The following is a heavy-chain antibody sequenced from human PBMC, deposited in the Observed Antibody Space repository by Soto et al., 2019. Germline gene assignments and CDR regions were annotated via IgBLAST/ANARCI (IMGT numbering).Heavy chain of an antibody. CDR2: ISYDGSNK. CDR1: GFTFSSYA. J-gene: IGHJ6*02. Sequence: PGGSLRLSCAASGFTFSSYAMHWVRQAPGKGLEWVAVISYDGSNKYYADSVRGRFTIPRDNSKNTLYLQMNSLRAEDTAVYYCARDGVDCSSTSCYFSYYYYGMDVWGQGTTVTVSS. V-gene: IGHV3-30-3*01. CDR3: ARDGVDCSSTSCYFSYYYYGMDV. D-gene: IGHD2-2*01.